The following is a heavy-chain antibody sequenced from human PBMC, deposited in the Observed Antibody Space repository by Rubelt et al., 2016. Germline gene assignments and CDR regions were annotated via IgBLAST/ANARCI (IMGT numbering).Heavy chain of an antibody. CDR1: GFTFSNAW. V-gene: IGHV3-30*02. D-gene: IGHD2-21*02. CDR3: AKGGNVVVTARLYYFDY. Sequence: VQLVESGGGLVKPGGSLRLSCAASGFTFSNAWMNWVRQAPGKGLEWVAFIRYDGSNKYYADSVKGRFTMSRDNSKNTLYLQMNSLRAEDTAVYDCAKGGNVVVTARLYYFDYWGQGTLVTVSS. CDR2: IRYDGSNK. J-gene: IGHJ4*02.